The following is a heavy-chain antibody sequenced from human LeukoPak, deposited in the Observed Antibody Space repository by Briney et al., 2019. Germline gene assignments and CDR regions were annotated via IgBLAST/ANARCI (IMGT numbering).Heavy chain of an antibody. J-gene: IGHJ4*02. V-gene: IGHV3-23*01. D-gene: IGHD3-22*01. Sequence: GGSLRLSCAASGFTFSSHVMSWVRQAPGKGLEWVSTISGNGGSTYYADTVKGRFTISRDNSKNTLYLQMNSLRAEDTAVYYCAKGALVVVITTTVGFDYWGQGTLVTVSS. CDR2: ISGNGGST. CDR3: AKGALVVVITTTVGFDY. CDR1: GFTFSSHV.